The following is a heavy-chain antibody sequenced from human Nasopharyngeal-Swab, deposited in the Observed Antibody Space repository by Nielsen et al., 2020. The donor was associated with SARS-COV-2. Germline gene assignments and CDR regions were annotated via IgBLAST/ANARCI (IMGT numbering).Heavy chain of an antibody. V-gene: IGHV3-49*03. D-gene: IGHD2-2*01. J-gene: IGHJ4*02. CDR3: TREPDIVVVPAASSFDY. CDR1: GFTFGDYA. CDR2: IRSKAYGGTT. Sequence: GESLKISCTASGFTFGDYAMSWFRQAPGKGLEWVGFIRSKAYGGTTEYAASVKGRFTISRDDSKSIAYLQMNSLKTEDTAVYYCTREPDIVVVPAASSFDYWGQGTLVTVSS.